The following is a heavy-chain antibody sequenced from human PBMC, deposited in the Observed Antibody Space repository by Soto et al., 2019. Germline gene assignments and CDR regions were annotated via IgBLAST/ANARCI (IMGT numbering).Heavy chain of an antibody. D-gene: IGHD3-9*01. CDR3: AKDPRGNYDILTGYFHS. V-gene: IGHV3-23*01. CDR2: ISGSGGST. Sequence: EVQLLESGGGLVQPGGSLRLSCAASGFTFSSYAMSWVRQAPGKGLEWVSAISGSGGSTYYADSVKGRFTISRDNSKNMLYLQMNSLRAEDTAVYYCAKDPRGNYDILTGYFHSWGQGTLVTVSS. CDR1: GFTFSSYA. J-gene: IGHJ4*02.